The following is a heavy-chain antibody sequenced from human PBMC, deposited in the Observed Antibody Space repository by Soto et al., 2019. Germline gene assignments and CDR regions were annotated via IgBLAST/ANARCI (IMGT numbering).Heavy chain of an antibody. Sequence: GGSLRLSCATSGFSFSSYWMSWVRQAPGKGLEWVANIKQDGSEKYYMDSVKGRFTVSRDNAKNSLYLQMSSLRAEDTAVYRCARDPRDYYWNFFDPWGQGTLVTVSS. CDR2: IKQDGSEK. CDR3: ARDPRDYYWNFFDP. J-gene: IGHJ5*02. D-gene: IGHD1-7*01. CDR1: GFSFSSYW. V-gene: IGHV3-7*01.